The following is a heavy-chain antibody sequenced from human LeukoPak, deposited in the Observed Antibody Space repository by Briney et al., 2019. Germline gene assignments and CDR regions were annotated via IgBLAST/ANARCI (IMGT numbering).Heavy chain of an antibody. CDR1: GGTFSSYA. J-gene: IGHJ4*02. CDR2: IIPIFGTA. CDR3: ARSLAYCGGDCYFDY. V-gene: IGHV1-69*13. Sequence: GASVKVSCKASGGTFSSYAISWVRQAPGQGLEWVGGIIPIFGTANYAQKSQGRVTITADESTSTAYMELSSLRSEDTAVYYCARSLAYCGGDCYFDYWGQGTLVTVSS. D-gene: IGHD2-21*02.